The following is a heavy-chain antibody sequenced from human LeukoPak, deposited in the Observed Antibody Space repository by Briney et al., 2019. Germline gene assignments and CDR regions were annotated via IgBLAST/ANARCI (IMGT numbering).Heavy chain of an antibody. D-gene: IGHD2-2*01. J-gene: IGHJ6*03. Sequence: GASVKVSCKAPGGTFSSYAISWVRQAPGQGLEWMGGIIPIFGTANYAQKFQGRVTITADESTSTAYMELSSLRSEDTAVYYCAGNIVVVPAAMSYYYYMDVWGKGTTVTVSS. CDR2: IIPIFGTA. CDR1: GGTFSSYA. V-gene: IGHV1-69*13. CDR3: AGNIVVVPAAMSYYYYMDV.